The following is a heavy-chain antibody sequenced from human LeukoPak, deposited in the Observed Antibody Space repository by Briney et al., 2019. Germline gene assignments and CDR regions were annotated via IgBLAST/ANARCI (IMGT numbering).Heavy chain of an antibody. CDR2: ISYDGGNK. J-gene: IGHJ4*02. V-gene: IGHV3-30*18. D-gene: IGHD3-10*01. CDR1: GFTFSNYW. Sequence: GGSLRLSCAVSGFTFSNYWMSWVRQAPGKGLEWVALISYDGGNKFYADSVRDRFTISRDNSKNTLFLQMNSLRIEDTAVYYCAKVFEVRGARRPKDYWGQGTLVIVSS. CDR3: AKVFEVRGARRPKDY.